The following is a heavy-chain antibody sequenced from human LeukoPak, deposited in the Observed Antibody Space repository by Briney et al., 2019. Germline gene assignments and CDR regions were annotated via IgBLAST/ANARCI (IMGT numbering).Heavy chain of an antibody. V-gene: IGHV4-4*02. D-gene: IGHD6-13*01. CDR1: GFTFSSHW. J-gene: IGHJ4*02. Sequence: GSLRLSCTASGFTFSSHWMHWVRQPPGKGLEWIGEIYHSGNTNYNPSLKSQVTISVDKSKNQFSLKLSSVTAADTAVYYCARMLAAAQSVDYFDYWGQGTLVTVSS. CDR2: IYHSGNT. CDR3: ARMLAAAQSVDYFDY.